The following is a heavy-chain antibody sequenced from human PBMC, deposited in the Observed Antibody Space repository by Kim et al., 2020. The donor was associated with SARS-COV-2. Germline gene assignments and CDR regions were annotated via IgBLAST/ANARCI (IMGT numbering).Heavy chain of an antibody. Sequence: GGSLRLSCAASGFTFNFYPMSWVRQAPGKGPEWVSTITGSGGSTYYQDSVEGRFTISRSNSKNTLYLHMKNLTADDTAVYYCAKSPGGYYYFDSWGQGTLLTVSP. V-gene: IGHV3-23*01. CDR2: ITGSGGST. D-gene: IGHD3-22*01. J-gene: IGHJ4*02. CDR1: GFTFNFYP. CDR3: AKSPGGYYYFDS.